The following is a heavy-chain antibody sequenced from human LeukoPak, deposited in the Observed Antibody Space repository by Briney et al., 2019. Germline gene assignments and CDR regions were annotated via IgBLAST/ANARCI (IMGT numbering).Heavy chain of an antibody. J-gene: IGHJ4*02. CDR1: GYTLSRYE. CDR2: ISSSGNTI. V-gene: IGHV3-48*03. CDR3: ASPPQWLAHGY. Sequence: PGGSLRLSCAASGYTLSRYEINWVRQAPGKGLEWVSYISSSGNTIYSADSVKGRYTISRDNDKNSLYLQMNSLRDEAAAFYYCASPPQWLAHGYWGRGTLVTVSS. D-gene: IGHD6-19*01.